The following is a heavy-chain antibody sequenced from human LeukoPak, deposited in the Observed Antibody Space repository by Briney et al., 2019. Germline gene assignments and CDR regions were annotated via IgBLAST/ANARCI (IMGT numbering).Heavy chain of an antibody. J-gene: IGHJ4*02. V-gene: IGHV7-4-1*02. D-gene: IGHD3-10*01. CDR2: INTNTGNP. CDR1: GYTFTSYA. Sequence: GASVKVSCKASGYTFTSYAMNWVRQAPGQGLEWMGWINTNTGNPTYAQGFTGRFVFSLDTSVSTAYLQISSLKAEDTAVYYCASWRDDYYGSGSYLYYFDYWGQGTLVTVSS. CDR3: ASWRDDYYGSGSYLYYFDY.